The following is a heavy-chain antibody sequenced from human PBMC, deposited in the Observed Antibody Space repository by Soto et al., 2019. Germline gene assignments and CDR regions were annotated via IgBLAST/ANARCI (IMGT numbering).Heavy chain of an antibody. CDR2: INPNSGGT. Sequence: ASVKVSCKASGYTFTGYYMHWARQAPGQGLEWMGWINPNSGGTNYAQKFQGRVTMTRDTSISTAYMELSRLRSDDTAVYYCARGIVGATYYYYGMDVWGQGTTVTVSS. CDR1: GYTFTGYY. V-gene: IGHV1-2*02. D-gene: IGHD1-26*01. J-gene: IGHJ6*02. CDR3: ARGIVGATYYYYGMDV.